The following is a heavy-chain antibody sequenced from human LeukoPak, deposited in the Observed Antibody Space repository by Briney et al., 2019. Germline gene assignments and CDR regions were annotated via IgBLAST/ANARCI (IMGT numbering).Heavy chain of an antibody. CDR3: ARDRLNVWGSYRTFDY. CDR2: IKQDGSEK. CDR1: GFTFSSYW. V-gene: IGHV3-7*03. J-gene: IGHJ4*02. Sequence: GGSLRLSCAASGFTFSSYWMSWARQAPGRGLEWVANIKQDGSEKYYVDSVKGRFTISRDNAKNSLYLQMNSLRAEDTAVYYCARDRLNVWGSYRTFDYWGQGTLVTVSS. D-gene: IGHD3-16*02.